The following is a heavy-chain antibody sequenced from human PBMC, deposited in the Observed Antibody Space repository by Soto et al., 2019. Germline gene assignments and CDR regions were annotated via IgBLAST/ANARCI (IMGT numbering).Heavy chain of an antibody. D-gene: IGHD3-10*01. Sequence: GGSLRLSCAASGFTFSSYGMHWVRQAPGKGLEWVAVIWYDGSNKYYADSVKGRFTISRDNSKNTLYLQMNSLRAEDTAVYYCARDKGSGSTYYGMDVWGQGTTVTVSS. V-gene: IGHV3-33*01. CDR1: GFTFSSYG. CDR3: ARDKGSGSTYYGMDV. J-gene: IGHJ6*02. CDR2: IWYDGSNK.